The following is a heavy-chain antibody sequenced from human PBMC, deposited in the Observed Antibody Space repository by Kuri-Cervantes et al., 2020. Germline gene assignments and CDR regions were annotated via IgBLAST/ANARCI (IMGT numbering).Heavy chain of an antibody. CDR2: IYSGGST. J-gene: IGHJ4*02. D-gene: IGHD1-26*01. CDR1: GFTVSSNY. Sequence: LSLTCAASGFTVSSNYMSWVRQAPGKGLEWVSVIYSGGSTYYADSVKGRFTISRDNAKNSLYLQMDSLRDEDTAVYYCARGHSGSLNYFDYWGQRTLVTVSS. V-gene: IGHV3-66*01. CDR3: ARGHSGSLNYFDY.